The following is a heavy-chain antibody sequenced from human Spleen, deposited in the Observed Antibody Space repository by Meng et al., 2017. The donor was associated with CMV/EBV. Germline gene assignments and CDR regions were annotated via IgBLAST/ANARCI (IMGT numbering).Heavy chain of an antibody. CDR2: IDPNSGGT. Sequence: FTGYYMHWVRQAPGQGLEWMGWIDPNSGGTNYEQKFQGRVTMTRDTSTSTAYMDLSSLRSDDTAVYYCARNGGRTSNWYTPGGWVDPWGQGTLVTVSS. CDR3: ARNGGRTSNWYTPGGWVDP. D-gene: IGHD6-13*01. V-gene: IGHV1-2*02. J-gene: IGHJ5*02. CDR1: FTGYY.